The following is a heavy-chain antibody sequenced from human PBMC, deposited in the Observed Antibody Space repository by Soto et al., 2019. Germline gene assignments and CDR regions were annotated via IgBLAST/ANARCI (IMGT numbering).Heavy chain of an antibody. J-gene: IGHJ6*02. CDR1: GGTISSYY. CDR2: IYYSGST. Sequence: SETLSLTCTVSGGTISSYYWSWIRQPPGKGLEWIGYIYYSGSTNYNPSLKSRVTISVDTPKNQFSLKLSSVTAADTAVYYCARGYSSGWYEVGYYYYGMDVWGQGTTVTVSS. D-gene: IGHD6-19*01. CDR3: ARGYSSGWYEVGYYYYGMDV. V-gene: IGHV4-59*01.